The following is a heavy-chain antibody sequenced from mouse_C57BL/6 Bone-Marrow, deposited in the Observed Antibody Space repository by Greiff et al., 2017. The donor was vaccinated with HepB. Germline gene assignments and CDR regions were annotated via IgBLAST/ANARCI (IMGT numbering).Heavy chain of an antibody. CDR2: IRSKSSNYAT. V-gene: IGHV10-3*01. CDR3: VRDPYYYGSSYVFYAMDY. J-gene: IGHJ4*01. CDR1: GFTFNTYA. Sequence: EVKVVESGGGLVQPKGSLKLSCAASGFTFNTYAMHWVRQAPGKGLEWVARIRSKSSNYATYYADSVKDRFTISRDDSQSMLYLQMNNLKTEDTAMYYCVRDPYYYGSSYVFYAMDYWGQGTSVTVSS. D-gene: IGHD1-1*01.